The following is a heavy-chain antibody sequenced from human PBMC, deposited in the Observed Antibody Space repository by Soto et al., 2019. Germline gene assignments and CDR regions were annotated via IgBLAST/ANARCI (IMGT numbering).Heavy chain of an antibody. V-gene: IGHV3-33*01. D-gene: IGHD3-10*01. CDR1: GFTFSSYG. Sequence: GGSLRLSCAASGFTFSSYGMHWVRQAPGKGLEWVAVIWYDGSNKYYADSVKGRFTISRDNSKNTLYLQMNSLRAEDTAVYYCARDPDPYYYGSGSTVDWGQGTLITVSS. CDR3: ARDPDPYYYGSGSTVD. CDR2: IWYDGSNK. J-gene: IGHJ4*02.